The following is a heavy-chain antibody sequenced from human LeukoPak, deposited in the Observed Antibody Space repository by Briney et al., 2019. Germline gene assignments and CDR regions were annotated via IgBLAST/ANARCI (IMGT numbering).Heavy chain of an antibody. V-gene: IGHV1-69*05. D-gene: IGHD3-22*01. CDR1: GGTFSSYA. CDR3: ARPPLPYYYDSSGTKGYAFDI. Sequence: SVKVSCKASGGTFSSYAISWVRQAPGQGLEWMGRIIPIFGTANYAQKFQGRVTITTDESTSTAYMELSSLRSEDTAVYYCARPPLPYYYDSSGTKGYAFDIWGQGTMVTVSS. J-gene: IGHJ3*02. CDR2: IIPIFGTA.